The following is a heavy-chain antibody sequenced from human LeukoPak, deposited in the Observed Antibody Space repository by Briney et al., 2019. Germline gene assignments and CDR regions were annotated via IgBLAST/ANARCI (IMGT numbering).Heavy chain of an antibody. CDR3: ARDGEYSYGYGFDY. CDR1: GFSVNNLY. D-gene: IGHD5-18*01. Sequence: GGSLRLSCAASGFSVNNLYMSCVCQAPGKGLEWVSVIYSGDRTYYADSVKGRFTISRDTSKNTVYLQMNSLRPEETAVYYCARDGEYSYGYGFDYWGQGTLVTVSS. J-gene: IGHJ4*02. CDR2: IYSGDRT. V-gene: IGHV3-66*01.